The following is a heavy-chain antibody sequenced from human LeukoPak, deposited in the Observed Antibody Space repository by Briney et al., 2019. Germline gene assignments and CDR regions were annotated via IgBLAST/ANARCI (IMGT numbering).Heavy chain of an antibody. CDR3: ARDQVGPAQXXXDN. Sequence: GGSLRLSCATSGFTFNTYVMHWVRQAPGKGLEWVAVIWYDGSNIDYADSVKGRFTISRDNSKATLYLQMKSLRDEDTAVYYCARDQVGPAQXXXDNWGQGTLVTVSS. V-gene: IGHV3-33*01. CDR2: IWYDGSNI. CDR1: GFTFNTYV. J-gene: IGHJ4*02. D-gene: IGHD1-26*01.